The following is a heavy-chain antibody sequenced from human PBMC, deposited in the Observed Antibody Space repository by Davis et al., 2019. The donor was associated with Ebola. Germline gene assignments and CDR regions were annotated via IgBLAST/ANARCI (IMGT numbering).Heavy chain of an antibody. CDR2: ISGSGGDP. Sequence: GESLKISCAASGFTFSGYWMHWVRQAPGKGLEWVSRISGSGGDPHYADSVKGRFTISRDNSKNTLYLQMNSLTAEDTAVYYCVRTTYGAPEYWGQGTLVTVSS. D-gene: IGHD4-17*01. J-gene: IGHJ4*02. V-gene: IGHV3-74*01. CDR1: GFTFSGYW. CDR3: VRTTYGAPEY.